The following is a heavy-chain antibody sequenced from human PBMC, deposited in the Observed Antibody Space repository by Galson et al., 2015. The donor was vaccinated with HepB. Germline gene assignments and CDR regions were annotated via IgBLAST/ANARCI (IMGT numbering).Heavy chain of an antibody. V-gene: IGHV1-69*04. CDR1: GGTFTRFA. CDR3: ARAVDAAYSSSWRFFDD. D-gene: IGHD6-13*01. J-gene: IGHJ4*02. Sequence: SVKVSCKASGGTFTRFAISWVRQAPGHGLEWMGRIIPVLGKVDYAQRFQGRVSITADRFTSTVYMQLSSLTSEDTAVYFCARAVDAAYSSSWRFFDDWGQGTLVTVSS. CDR2: IIPVLGKV.